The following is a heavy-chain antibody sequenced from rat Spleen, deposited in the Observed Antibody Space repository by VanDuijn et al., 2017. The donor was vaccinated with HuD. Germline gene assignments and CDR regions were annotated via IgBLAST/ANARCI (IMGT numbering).Heavy chain of an antibody. CDR1: GFSLTSDG. CDR3: ARTQIYYLDGSYYYDY. CDR2: VSSGGNT. V-gene: IGHV2S8*01. D-gene: IGHD1-12*02. Sequence: QVQLKESGPGLVQPSQTLSLTCTVSGFSLTSDGVSWVRQPPGKGLEWIAAVSSGGNTYYDSTLKSRLSISRDTSKSQVFLKMNSLQTEDTAMYFCARTQIYYLDGSYYYDYWGQGVMVTVSS. J-gene: IGHJ2*01.